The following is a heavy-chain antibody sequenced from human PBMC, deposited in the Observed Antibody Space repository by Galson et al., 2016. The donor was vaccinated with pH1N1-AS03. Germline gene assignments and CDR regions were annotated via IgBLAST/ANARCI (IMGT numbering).Heavy chain of an antibody. Sequence: LRLSCAASGFAFNDYAMTWVRQPPGKGLEYVSSIASGGAETFSAESVKGRFTMSRDNSKHTVYLQMKSLRAEDTAVYYCANRGDTLGFFESWGQGTLVTVSS. CDR3: ANRGDTLGFFES. V-gene: IGHV3-23*01. J-gene: IGHJ4*02. CDR2: IASGGAET. D-gene: IGHD4-17*01. CDR1: GFAFNDYA.